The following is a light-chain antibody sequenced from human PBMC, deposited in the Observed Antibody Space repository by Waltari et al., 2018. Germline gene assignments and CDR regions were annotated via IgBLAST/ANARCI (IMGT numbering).Light chain of an antibody. V-gene: IGLV1-44*01. CDR2: RTS. CDR1: SSNIESNT. J-gene: IGLJ3*02. CDR3: AAWDDRMNGRGV. Sequence: QSVLTQPPSASGTPGQRVTISCSGSSSNIESNTVNWYHQLPGTAPNLLLCRTSPRPSGVPDRFCGAQSGTSASRAISGLQSEDEATYYCAAWDDRMNGRGVFGGGTKVTVL.